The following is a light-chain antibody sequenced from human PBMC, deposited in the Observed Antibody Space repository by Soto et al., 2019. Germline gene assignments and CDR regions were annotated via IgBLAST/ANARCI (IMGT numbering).Light chain of an antibody. CDR3: ISYTSSSTWV. J-gene: IGLJ3*02. V-gene: IGLV2-14*01. CDR1: SRDVGNYNY. CDR2: DVS. Sequence: QSALTQPASVSGSPGQSITISCTGTSRDVGNYNYVSWYQQHPGEAPKLMIYDVSNRPSGVSNRFSGSKSGNTASLTISGLQAEDEADYYCISYTSSSTWVFGGGTKLTVL.